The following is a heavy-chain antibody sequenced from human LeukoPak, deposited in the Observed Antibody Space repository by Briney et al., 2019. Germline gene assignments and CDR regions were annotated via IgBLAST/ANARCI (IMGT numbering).Heavy chain of an antibody. Sequence: GGSLRLSCAASGFTFSSYWMSWVRQAPGKGLEWVANIKQDGSEKYYVDSVKGRFTISRDNAKNSLYLQMNSLRAEDTAVYYCAGESNIPVFDYWGQGTLVTVSS. D-gene: IGHD2/OR15-2a*01. CDR2: IKQDGSEK. CDR3: AGESNIPVFDY. V-gene: IGHV3-7*01. J-gene: IGHJ4*02. CDR1: GFTFSSYW.